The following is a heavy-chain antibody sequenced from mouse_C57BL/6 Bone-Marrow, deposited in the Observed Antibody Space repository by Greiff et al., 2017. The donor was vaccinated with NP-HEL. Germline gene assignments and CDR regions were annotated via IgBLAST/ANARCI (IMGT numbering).Heavy chain of an antibody. V-gene: IGHV1-50*01. D-gene: IGHD1-1*01. CDR3: ARPHYYGSRYYFDY. CDR2: IDPSDSYT. Sequence: QVQLQQPGAELVKPGASVKLSCKASGYTFTSYWMQWVKQRPGQGLEWIGEIDPSDSYTNYNQKFKGKATLTVDTSSSTAYMQLSSLTSEDSAFYYCARPHYYGSRYYFDYWGQGTTLTVSS. CDR1: GYTFTSYW. J-gene: IGHJ2*01.